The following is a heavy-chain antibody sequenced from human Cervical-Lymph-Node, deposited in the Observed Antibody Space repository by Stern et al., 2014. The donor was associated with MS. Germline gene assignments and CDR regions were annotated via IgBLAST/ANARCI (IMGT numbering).Heavy chain of an antibody. CDR3: AKDPRTYDSSGYLDA. V-gene: IGHV3-30*18. CDR1: GFTFSLYD. D-gene: IGHD3-22*01. Sequence: VQLVESGGGVVQPGRSLRLSCAASGFTFSLYDMHWVRQAPGKGLEWVAVISYDGDNKFYTDSVKGRFTISRDSSKSTLYLQLNSLRPEDTAIYYCAKDPRTYDSSGYLDAWGQGTLVTVSS. CDR2: ISYDGDNK. J-gene: IGHJ5*02.